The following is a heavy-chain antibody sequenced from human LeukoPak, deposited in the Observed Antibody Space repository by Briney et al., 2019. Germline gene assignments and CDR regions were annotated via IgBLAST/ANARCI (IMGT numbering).Heavy chain of an antibody. CDR2: IYHSGST. V-gene: IGHV4-38-2*02. Sequence: SETLSLTCTVSGYSISSGYYWGWIRQPPGKGLEWIGSIYHSGSTYYNPSLKSRVTISVDTSKNQFSLKLSSVTAADTAVYYCARGGAPTFYYYYGMDVWGQGTTVTVSS. D-gene: IGHD3-16*01. CDR1: GYSISSGYY. CDR3: ARGGAPTFYYYYGMDV. J-gene: IGHJ6*02.